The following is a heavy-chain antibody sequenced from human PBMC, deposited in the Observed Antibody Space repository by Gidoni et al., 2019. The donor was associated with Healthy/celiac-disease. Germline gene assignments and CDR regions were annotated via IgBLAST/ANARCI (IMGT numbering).Heavy chain of an antibody. CDR3: AKDKYSSSWYYFDY. D-gene: IGHD6-13*01. CDR1: GFPFDDYS. J-gene: IGHJ4*02. Sequence: EVQLVESGGSLVQPGRSLRLSCAASGFPFDDYSMHWVRQAPGKGLEWVSGISWNSGSIGYADSVKGRFTISRDNAKNSLYLQMNSLRAEDTALYYCAKDKYSSSWYYFDYWGQGTLVTVSS. CDR2: ISWNSGSI. V-gene: IGHV3-9*01.